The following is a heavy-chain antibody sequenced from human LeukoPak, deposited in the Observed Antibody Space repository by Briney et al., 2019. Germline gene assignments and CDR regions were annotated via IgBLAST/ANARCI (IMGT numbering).Heavy chain of an antibody. V-gene: IGHV3-21*01. CDR1: GFTFSSYS. D-gene: IGHD2-2*01. CDR2: ISSSSSYI. Sequence: PGGSLRLSCAASGFTFSSYSMNWVRQAPGRGLEWVSSISSSSSYIYYAGSVKGRFTISRDNAKNSLYLQMDSLRAEDTAVYYCAGGYCSSTSCYATKSYYYYGMDVWGQGTTVTVSS. J-gene: IGHJ6*02. CDR3: AGGYCSSTSCYATKSYYYYGMDV.